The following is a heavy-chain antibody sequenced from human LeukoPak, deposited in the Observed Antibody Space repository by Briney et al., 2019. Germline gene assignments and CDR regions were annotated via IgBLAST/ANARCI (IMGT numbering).Heavy chain of an antibody. CDR1: GFTFSSYG. V-gene: IGHV3-33*06. D-gene: IGHD4-11*01. Sequence: GGSLRLSCAASGFTFSSYGMHWVRQAPGKGLEWVTLIYYDGSKEYYADSVKGRFTISRDNSKNTLYLQMNSLRVEDTAVYYCAKDGGYSNNAFGLWGQGTMVTVSS. CDR3: AKDGGYSNNAFGL. CDR2: IYYDGSKE. J-gene: IGHJ3*01.